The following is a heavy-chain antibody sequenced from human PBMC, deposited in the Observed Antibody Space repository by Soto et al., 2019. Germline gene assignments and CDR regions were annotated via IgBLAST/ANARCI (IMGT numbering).Heavy chain of an antibody. CDR2: ISYHGRNK. Sequence: GGSLRLSCAASGFTFSGYGMHWVRQAPGKGLEWVAVISYHGRNKYYVDSVKGRFTISRDDSKNTLYLQMDSVRAEDTAVYYCAGELAIFYDYWGQGTLVTVSS. J-gene: IGHJ4*02. CDR3: AGELAIFYDY. V-gene: IGHV3-30*03. D-gene: IGHD3-3*01. CDR1: GFTFSGYG.